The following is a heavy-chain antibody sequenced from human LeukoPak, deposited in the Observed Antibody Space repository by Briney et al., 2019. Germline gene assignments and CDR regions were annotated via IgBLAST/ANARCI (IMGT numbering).Heavy chain of an antibody. V-gene: IGHV3-23*01. J-gene: IGHJ4*02. D-gene: IGHD3-9*01. Sequence: PGGSLRLSCAASGFTFSSYAMSWVRQAPGKGLEWVSAISGSGGSTYYADSVEGRFTISRDNSKNTLYLQMNSLRAEDTAVYYCAKNFDWRDARDYWGQGTLVTVSS. CDR3: AKNFDWRDARDY. CDR1: GFTFSSYA. CDR2: ISGSGGST.